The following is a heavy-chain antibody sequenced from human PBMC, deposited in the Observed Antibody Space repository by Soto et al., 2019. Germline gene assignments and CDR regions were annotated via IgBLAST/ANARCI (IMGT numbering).Heavy chain of an antibody. CDR2: MYHSGTF. D-gene: IGHD3-3*01. CDR3: ARGQRFSDWFDP. V-gene: IGHV4-30-2*01. CDR1: GGSIGGVGYS. J-gene: IGHJ5*02. Sequence: SETLSLTCAVSGGSIGGVGYSWSWIRQPPGGGLEWIGYMYHSGTFLKSPSLKTRLTMSLDMSKNQFSLTLNSMTAADTAVYYCARGQRFSDWFDPRGQGTLVTVSS.